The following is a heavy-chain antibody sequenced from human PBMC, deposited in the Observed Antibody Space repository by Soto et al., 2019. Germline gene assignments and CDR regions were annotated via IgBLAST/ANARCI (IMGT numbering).Heavy chain of an antibody. CDR2: VYFSGST. Sequence: QLQLQESGPRLVKSSETLSLTCTVSGDSISSSHYYWGWIRQPPGKGLECIGSVYFSGSTYYNPSLESRAPTSVDTSKNQFSLKLTSAPAADTAVYYCARLQRSGSYCDVWGQGSLVTVSS. CDR3: ARLQRSGSYCDV. CDR1: GDSISSSHYY. V-gene: IGHV4-39*01. D-gene: IGHD3-10*01. J-gene: IGHJ4*02.